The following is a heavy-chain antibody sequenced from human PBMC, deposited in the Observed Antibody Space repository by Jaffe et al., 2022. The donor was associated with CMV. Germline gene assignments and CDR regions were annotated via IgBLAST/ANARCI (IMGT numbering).Heavy chain of an antibody. CDR3: ASLLVYDSSDPGGDY. V-gene: IGHV3-48*03. D-gene: IGHD3-22*01. J-gene: IGHJ4*02. Sequence: EVQLVESGGGLVQPGGSLRLSCAASGFTFSSYEMNWVRQAPGKGLEWVSYISSSGSTIYYADSVKGRFTISRDNAKNSLYLQMNSLRAEDTAVYYCASLLVYDSSDPGGDYWGQGTLVTVSS. CDR2: ISSSGSTI. CDR1: GFTFSSYE.